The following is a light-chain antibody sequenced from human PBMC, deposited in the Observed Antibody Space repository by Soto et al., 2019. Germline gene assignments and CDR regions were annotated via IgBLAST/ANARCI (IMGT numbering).Light chain of an antibody. J-gene: IGKJ1*01. CDR1: QSVSSY. CDR2: DAS. Sequence: EIVLTQSPATLSLSPGERATLSCRASQSVSSYLAWYQQKPGQAPRLLIYDASNRATGIPARFSGSGSGTDVTLTISSLEPEEFAVYYCQQRSNWPRTFGQGTKVEIK. V-gene: IGKV3-11*01. CDR3: QQRSNWPRT.